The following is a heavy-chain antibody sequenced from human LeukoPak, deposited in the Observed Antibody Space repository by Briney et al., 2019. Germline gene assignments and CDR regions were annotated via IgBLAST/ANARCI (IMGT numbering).Heavy chain of an antibody. J-gene: IGHJ6*02. CDR3: ARVVVGATTPDPYYYYYGMDV. D-gene: IGHD1-26*01. CDR2: ISSSGSTI. CDR1: GFTFSDYY. Sequence: KSGGSLRLSCAASGFTFSDYYMSWIRQAPGKGLEWVSYISSSGSTIYYADSVKGRFTISRDNAKNSLYLQMNSLRAEDTAVYYCARVVVGATTPDPYYYYYGMDVWGQGTTVTVSS. V-gene: IGHV3-11*01.